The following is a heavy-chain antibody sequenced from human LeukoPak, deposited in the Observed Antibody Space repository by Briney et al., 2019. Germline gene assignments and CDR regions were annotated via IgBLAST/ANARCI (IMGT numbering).Heavy chain of an antibody. CDR2: ISSSSTI. CDR3: ARDRDIVVVPAAIWCPYYYCMDV. D-gene: IGHD2-2*01. Sequence: GGSLRLSCAASGFTFSDYYMNWVPQAPGKGLEWVSSISSSSTIYYADSVKGRFTISRDSAKNSLYLQMNSLRAEDTAVYYCARDRDIVVVPAAIWCPYYYCMDVWGKGTTVTVSS. CDR1: GFTFSDYY. V-gene: IGHV3-69-1*02. J-gene: IGHJ6*03.